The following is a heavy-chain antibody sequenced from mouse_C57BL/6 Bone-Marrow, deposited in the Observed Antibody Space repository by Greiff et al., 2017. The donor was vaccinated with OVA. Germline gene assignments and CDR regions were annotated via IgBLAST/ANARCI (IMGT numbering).Heavy chain of an antibody. CDR3: AINRPTTVFDY. J-gene: IGHJ2*01. D-gene: IGHD1-1*01. Sequence: QVQLQQPGAELVKPGASVKVSCKASGYTFTSYWMHWVKQRPGQGLEWIGRIHPSDSDTNYNQKFKGKATLTVDKSSSPAYMQLSSLTSEDSAVYYCAINRPTTVFDYWGQGTTLTVSS. V-gene: IGHV1-74*01. CDR1: GYTFTSYW. CDR2: IHPSDSDT.